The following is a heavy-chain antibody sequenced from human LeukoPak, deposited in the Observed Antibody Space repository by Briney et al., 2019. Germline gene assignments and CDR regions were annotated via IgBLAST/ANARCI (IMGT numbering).Heavy chain of an antibody. V-gene: IGHV3-48*03. CDR1: GFTFSSYE. CDR2: ISSSGSTI. D-gene: IGHD6-13*01. J-gene: IGHJ4*02. CDR3: ARDWDPNFSIAAAGDY. Sequence: GGSLRLSCAASGFTFSSYEMNWVRQAPGKGLEWVSYISSSGSTIYYADSVKGRFTISRDNAKNSLYLQMNSLRAEDTAVYYCARDWDPNFSIAAAGDYWGQGTLVTVSS.